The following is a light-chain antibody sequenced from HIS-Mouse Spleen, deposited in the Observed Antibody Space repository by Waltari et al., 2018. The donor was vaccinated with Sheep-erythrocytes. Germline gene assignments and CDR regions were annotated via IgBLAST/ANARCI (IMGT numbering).Light chain of an antibody. J-gene: IGLJ2*01. Sequence: QSALTQPRSVSGSPGQSVTISCTGTSSDVGGYNYVSWYQQHPGKAPKLMIYDVSKRPSGVPDRFSGSKSGNTASLTISGLQAMDEADYYCQAWDSSIVVFGGGTKLTVL. CDR2: DVS. V-gene: IGLV2-11*01. CDR3: QAWDSSIVV. CDR1: SSDVGGYNY.